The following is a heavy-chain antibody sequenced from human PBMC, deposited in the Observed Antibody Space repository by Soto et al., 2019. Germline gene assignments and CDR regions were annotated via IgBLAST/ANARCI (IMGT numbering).Heavy chain of an antibody. CDR3: ASSPEGNSLAPFDF. Sequence: GESLKISCQASGYSFTTYWIAWVRQTPGRGLEWMGIIYPGDSEIKYSPSFDGQVTFSVDKSTSTAYLQWIGLKTSDTGMYFCASSPEGNSLAPFDFWRQGSLVTVSS. J-gene: IGHJ4*02. V-gene: IGHV5-51*01. D-gene: IGHD2-21*01. CDR1: GYSFTTYW. CDR2: IYPGDSEI.